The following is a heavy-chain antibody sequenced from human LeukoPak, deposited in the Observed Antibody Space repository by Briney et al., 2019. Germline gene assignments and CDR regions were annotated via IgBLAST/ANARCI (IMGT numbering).Heavy chain of an antibody. V-gene: IGHV3-21*01. J-gene: IGHJ4*02. D-gene: IGHD5-24*01. CDR3: ASQDRGGYNGPVDY. CDR1: GFTFSNYA. CDR2: ISGSGGST. Sequence: PGRSLRLSCAASGFTFSNYALHWVRQAPGKGLEWVSAISGSGGSTYYADSVKGRFTISRDNARNSLYLQMNSLRAEDTAVYYCASQDRGGYNGPVDYWGQGTLVTVSS.